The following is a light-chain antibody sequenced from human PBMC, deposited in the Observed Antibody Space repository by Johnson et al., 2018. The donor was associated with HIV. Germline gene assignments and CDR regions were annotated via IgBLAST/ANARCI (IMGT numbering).Light chain of an antibody. Sequence: QSVLTQPPSVYAVPGQKVTISCSGSSSNIGDNYVSWYQQLPGAAPKLLIYDNNKRPSGIPDRFSGSKSGTSATLGITGLQTGEEADYYCGTWDSRLSAGINYVFGTGTKVTVL. CDR1: SSNIGDNY. CDR3: GTWDSRLSAGINYV. J-gene: IGLJ1*01. CDR2: DNN. V-gene: IGLV1-51*01.